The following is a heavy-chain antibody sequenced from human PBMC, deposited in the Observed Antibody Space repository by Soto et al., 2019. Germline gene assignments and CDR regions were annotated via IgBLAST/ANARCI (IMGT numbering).Heavy chain of an antibody. V-gene: IGHV3-74*01. D-gene: IGHD3-9*01. CDR2: ITSDGSNT. Sequence: ELQLVESGGGLVQPGGSLRLSCVASGFMFSNYWMHWVRQAPGKGLVWVSRITSDGSNTGYADSVKGRFIVSRDNTKNSLFLQINSLRAEDTAMYYCASTAPAADKYDALDIGSQGT. CDR1: GFMFSNYW. J-gene: IGHJ3*02. CDR3: ASTAPAADKYDALDI.